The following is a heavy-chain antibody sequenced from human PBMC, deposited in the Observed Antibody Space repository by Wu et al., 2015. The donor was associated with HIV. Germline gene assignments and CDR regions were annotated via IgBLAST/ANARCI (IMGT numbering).Heavy chain of an antibody. CDR2: ISAYNGDT. V-gene: IGHV1-18*01. J-gene: IGHJ6*03. D-gene: IGHD6-13*01. Sequence: QVQLVQSGAEVKKPGASVKVSCKASGYTFTSYAITWVRQAPGQGLEWMGWISAYNGDTNYAQNLQGRVTMTTDTSTSTAYMELRSLRSDDTAVYYCARDPSQQQLADYYYYYMDVVGQRDHGHRLL. CDR3: ARDPSQQQLADYYYYYMDV. CDR1: GYTFTSYA.